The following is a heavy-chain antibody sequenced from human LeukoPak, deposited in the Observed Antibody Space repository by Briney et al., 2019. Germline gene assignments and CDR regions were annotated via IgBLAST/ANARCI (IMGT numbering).Heavy chain of an antibody. Sequence: GGSLRLSCAASGFTFSDFGMHWVRQAPGKGLEWVAFIRNDGSNDYYPDSVKGRFTISRDNSRTTLYLQMHSLRIEDAAVYYCVKGGSSSHNWFDPWGQGILVTVSS. D-gene: IGHD6-13*01. V-gene: IGHV3-30*02. CDR1: GFTFSDFG. CDR2: IRNDGSND. J-gene: IGHJ5*02. CDR3: VKGGSSSHNWFDP.